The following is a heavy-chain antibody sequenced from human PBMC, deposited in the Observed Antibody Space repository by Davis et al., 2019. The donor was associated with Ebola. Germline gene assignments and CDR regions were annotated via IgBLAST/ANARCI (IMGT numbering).Heavy chain of an antibody. V-gene: IGHV5-10-1*04. CDR2: IDPSDSYT. J-gene: IGHJ4*02. CDR3: ARHMNSIGYFDY. D-gene: IGHD2/OR15-2a*01. Sequence: GESLKISCKGSGYSFTSYWISWVRQMPGKGLEWMGRIDPSDSYTNYSPSFQGQVTISADKSISTAYLQWSSLKASDTAMYYCARHMNSIGYFDYWGQGTLVTVSS. CDR1: GYSFTSYW.